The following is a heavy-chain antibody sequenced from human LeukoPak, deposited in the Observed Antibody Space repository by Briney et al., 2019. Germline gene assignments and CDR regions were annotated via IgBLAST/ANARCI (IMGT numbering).Heavy chain of an antibody. Sequence: PSETLSLTCTVSGGSISSYYWSWIRQPPGKGLEWIGYIYYSGNTNYNPSLKSRVTISVDTSKNQFSLKLSSVTASDTAIYYCASTKLGYSSGWHWGQGTLVTVSS. V-gene: IGHV4-59*08. CDR1: GGSISSYY. J-gene: IGHJ4*02. CDR3: ASTKLGYSSGWH. D-gene: IGHD2-15*01. CDR2: IYYSGNT.